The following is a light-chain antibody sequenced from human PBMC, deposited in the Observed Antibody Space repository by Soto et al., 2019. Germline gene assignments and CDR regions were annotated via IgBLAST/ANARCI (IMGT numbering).Light chain of an antibody. J-gene: IGKJ1*01. CDR1: QTINNN. Sequence: EIVMTQSPATLSVSPGERATLSCRASQTINNNIAWYQLKDGQVHRLLIYGAATRATDIPDRFSGSGSGTEVTLTISSLQSEEFAEYHCQQYNNCPQTFGQGTKV. V-gene: IGKV3-15*01. CDR2: GAA. CDR3: QQYNNCPQT.